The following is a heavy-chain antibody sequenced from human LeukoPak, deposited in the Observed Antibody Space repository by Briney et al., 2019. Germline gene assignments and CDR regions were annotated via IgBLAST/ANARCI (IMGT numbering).Heavy chain of an antibody. CDR1: GFTLTSYA. D-gene: IGHD2-21*02. V-gene: IGHV3-23*01. J-gene: IGHJ4*02. Sequence: PGRSLRLSCAASGFTLTSYAMSWVRHAPGKGLEWGSAISGIGGSTYYADSVKGRFTISRHNSKNTLYLQVKRLRAEDTAVYYCAKDNSDPVVTALPYYCDYWGQGTLVTVSS. CDR2: ISGIGGST. CDR3: AKDNSDPVVTALPYYCDY.